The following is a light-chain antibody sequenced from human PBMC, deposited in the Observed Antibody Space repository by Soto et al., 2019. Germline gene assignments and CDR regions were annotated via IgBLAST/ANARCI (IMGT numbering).Light chain of an antibody. Sequence: EIMLTQSPGTLSVSPGERAPLSCRASQSVSSLLAWYQQKPGQAPRLLIHGATTRATGIPARFSGSGSGTEFTLTISSLQSEDFAVYYCQQYNNWPRTFGQGTKVDIK. CDR1: QSVSSL. CDR3: QQYNNWPRT. CDR2: GAT. J-gene: IGKJ1*01. V-gene: IGKV3-15*01.